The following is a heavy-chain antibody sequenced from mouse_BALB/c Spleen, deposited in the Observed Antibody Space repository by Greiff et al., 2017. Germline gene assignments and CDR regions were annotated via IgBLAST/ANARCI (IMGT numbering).Heavy chain of an antibody. CDR1: GFTFSNYW. V-gene: IGHV6-6*02. CDR3: TWGSSYAMDY. J-gene: IGHJ4*01. Sequence: EVKLVESGGGLVQPGGSMKLSCVASGFTFSNYWMNWVRQSPEKGLEWVAEIRLKSNNYATHYAESVKGRFTISRDDSKSSVYLQMNNLRAEDTGIYYCTWGSSYAMDYWGQGTSVTVSS. D-gene: IGHD1-1*01. CDR2: IRLKSNNYAT.